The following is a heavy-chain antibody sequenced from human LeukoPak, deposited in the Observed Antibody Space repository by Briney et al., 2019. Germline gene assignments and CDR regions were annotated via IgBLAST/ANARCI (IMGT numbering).Heavy chain of an antibody. CDR3: AKDGERITMIVVVIPLDY. D-gene: IGHD3-22*01. CDR1: GFTFGSYS. V-gene: IGHV3-48*01. CDR2: ISSSSSTI. Sequence: GGSLRLSCAASGFTFGSYSMNWVRQAPGKGLEWVSYISSSSSTIYYADSVKGRFTISRDNSKNTLYLQMNSLRAEDTAVYYCAKDGERITMIVVVIPLDYWGQGTLVTVSS. J-gene: IGHJ4*02.